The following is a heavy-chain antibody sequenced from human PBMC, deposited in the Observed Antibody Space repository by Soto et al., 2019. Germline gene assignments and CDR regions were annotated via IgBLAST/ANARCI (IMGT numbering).Heavy chain of an antibody. Sequence: QVQLQESGPGLVKHSETLSLTCTVSGGSVSSGSYYWSWIRQPPGKGLEWIGYIYYSGSTNYNPSLKSRVTISVDTSKNQFSLKLSSVTAADTAVYYCARERNGWFDPWGQGTLVTVSS. J-gene: IGHJ5*02. CDR3: ARERNGWFDP. CDR2: IYYSGST. V-gene: IGHV4-61*01. CDR1: GGSVSSGSYY.